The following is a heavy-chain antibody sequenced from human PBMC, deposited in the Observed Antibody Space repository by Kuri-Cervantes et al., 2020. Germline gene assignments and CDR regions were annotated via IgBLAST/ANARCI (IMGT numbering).Heavy chain of an antibody. CDR2: ISGSGGST. Sequence: GGSLRLSCAASGFTFSSYGMHWARQAPGKGLEWVSAISGSGGSTYYADSVKGRFTISRDNSKNTLYLQMNSLRAEDTAVYYCAKMGSGSSSGYYDYWGQGTLVTVSS. V-gene: IGHV3-23*01. J-gene: IGHJ4*02. CDR3: AKMGSGSSSGYYDY. CDR1: GFTFSSYG. D-gene: IGHD3-22*01.